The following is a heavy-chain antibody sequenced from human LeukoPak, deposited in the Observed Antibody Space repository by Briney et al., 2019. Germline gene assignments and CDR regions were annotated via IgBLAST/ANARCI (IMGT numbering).Heavy chain of an antibody. CDR1: GFTFTSSA. Sequence: ASVRVSCKASGFTFTSSAMQWVRQARGQRLDWTGWIVVGSGNTNYAQKFQERVTITRDMSTNTAYMELSSLRSEDTAVYYCAATGGSYSEIDYWGQGTLVTVSS. D-gene: IGHD1-26*01. CDR3: AATGGSYSEIDY. CDR2: IVVGSGNT. V-gene: IGHV1-58*02. J-gene: IGHJ4*02.